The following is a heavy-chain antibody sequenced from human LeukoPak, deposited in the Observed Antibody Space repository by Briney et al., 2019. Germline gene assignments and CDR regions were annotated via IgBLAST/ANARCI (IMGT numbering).Heavy chain of an antibody. V-gene: IGHV4-31*03. Sequence: SQTLSLTCTVSGDSISNGGYYWSWIRLHPGKGLEWVGYIYDSGTPYYSPALQSRVSISVDTSDNKFSLKLKSLTAADTAVYYCARGGDRRGFDYWGQGTLVTVSS. J-gene: IGHJ4*02. CDR2: IYDSGTP. D-gene: IGHD1-14*01. CDR3: ARGGDRRGFDY. CDR1: GDSISNGGYY.